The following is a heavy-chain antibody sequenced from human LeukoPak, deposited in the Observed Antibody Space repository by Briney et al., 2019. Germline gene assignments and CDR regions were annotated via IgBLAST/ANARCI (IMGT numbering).Heavy chain of an antibody. V-gene: IGHV3-23*01. D-gene: IGHD7-27*01. J-gene: IGHJ4*02. CDR1: GFTFNNYW. CDR3: AKDGGLWVSAHWGDS. Sequence: QPGGSLRLSCAASGFTFNNYWMHWVRQAPGKGLEWVSTITTSDGNTYYADSVKGRFTVSRDNSKNTLFLQMNSLRAEDTAVYYCAKDGGLWVSAHWGDSWGRGTLVTVSS. CDR2: ITTSDGNT.